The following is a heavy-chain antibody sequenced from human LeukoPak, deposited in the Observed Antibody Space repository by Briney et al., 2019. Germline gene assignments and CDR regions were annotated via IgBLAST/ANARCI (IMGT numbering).Heavy chain of an antibody. CDR1: GFTFSNAW. D-gene: IGHD3-22*01. CDR3: TTDQAMIVVLDY. V-gene: IGHV3-15*01. Sequence: GGSLRLSCAASGFTFSNAWMSWVRQAPGKGLEWVGRIKSKTDGGTTDYAAPVKGRFTISRDDSKNTLYLQMNSLKTEDTAVYYCTTDQAMIVVLDYWGQGTLVTVSS. J-gene: IGHJ4*02. CDR2: IKSKTDGGTT.